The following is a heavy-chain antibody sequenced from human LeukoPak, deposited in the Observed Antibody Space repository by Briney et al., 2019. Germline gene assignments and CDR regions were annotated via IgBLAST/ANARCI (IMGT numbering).Heavy chain of an antibody. D-gene: IGHD6-13*01. CDR1: GYTFTSYY. V-gene: IGHV1-46*01. CDR2: INPSGGST. CDR3: AKFEERQHLALDY. J-gene: IGHJ4*02. Sequence: ASVKVSCKASGYTFTSYYMHWVRQAPGQGLEWMGIINPSGGSTSYAQKFQGRVTMTRDMSTSTVYMELSSLRSEDTAVYYCAKFEERQHLALDYWGQGTLVTVSS.